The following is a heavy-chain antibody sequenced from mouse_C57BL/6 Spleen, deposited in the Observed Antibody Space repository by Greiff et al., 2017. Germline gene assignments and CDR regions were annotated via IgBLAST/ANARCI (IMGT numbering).Heavy chain of an antibody. J-gene: IGHJ4*01. CDR3: ARTLAMDY. V-gene: IGHV5-6*01. CDR1: GFTFSSYG. CDR2: ISSGGSYT. Sequence: VQLKESGGDLVKPGGSLKLSCAASGFTFSSYGMSWVRQTPDKRLEWVATISSGGSYTYYPDSVKGRFTISRDNAKNTLYLQMSSLKSEDTAMYYCARTLAMDYWGQGTSVTVSS. D-gene: IGHD1-2*01.